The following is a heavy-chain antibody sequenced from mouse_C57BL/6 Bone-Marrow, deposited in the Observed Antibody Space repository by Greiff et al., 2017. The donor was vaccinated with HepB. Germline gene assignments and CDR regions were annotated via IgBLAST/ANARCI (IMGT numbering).Heavy chain of an antibody. J-gene: IGHJ1*03. Sequence: VQLQQSGAELVRPGASVKLSCTASGFTFTDYYMHWVKQRPEQGLEWIGWIDPENGDTEYASKFKGKATMTADTSSNTAYLQLGSLTSEDTAVYYCTPPWDWYFDVWGTGTTITVTS. CDR2: IDPENGDT. CDR1: GFTFTDYY. D-gene: IGHD4-1*01. CDR3: TPPWDWYFDV. V-gene: IGHV14-4*01.